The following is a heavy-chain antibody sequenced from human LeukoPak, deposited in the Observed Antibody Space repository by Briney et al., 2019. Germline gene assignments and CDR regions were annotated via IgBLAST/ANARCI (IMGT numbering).Heavy chain of an antibody. D-gene: IGHD3-10*01. J-gene: IGHJ4*02. CDR3: ARASYYYGSGSYNYFDY. Sequence: PGGSLRLSCAASGFTVSSNYMSWVRQAPGKGLEWVSVIYSGGSTYYADSVKGRFTISRDNSKNTLYLQMNSLRAEDTAVYYCARASYYYGSGSYNYFDYWGQGTLVTVSS. CDR2: IYSGGST. V-gene: IGHV3-66*01. CDR1: GFTVSSNY.